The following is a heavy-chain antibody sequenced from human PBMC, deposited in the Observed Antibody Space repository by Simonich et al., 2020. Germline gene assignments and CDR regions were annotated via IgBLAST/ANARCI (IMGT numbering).Heavy chain of an antibody. CDR3: ARDTFLGYCSSTSCYDAFDI. Sequence: QVQLVQSGAEVKKPGASVKVSCKASGYTFTGYYMHWVQQAPGQGLEVWVRINPSSGGTNYAPKFQGRGTMSRDPSISTAYMERSRRRSDDTAVYYCARDTFLGYCSSTSCYDAFDIWGQGTMVTVSS. V-gene: IGHV1-2*06. D-gene: IGHD2-2*01. CDR2: INPSSGGT. CDR1: GYTFTGYY. J-gene: IGHJ3*02.